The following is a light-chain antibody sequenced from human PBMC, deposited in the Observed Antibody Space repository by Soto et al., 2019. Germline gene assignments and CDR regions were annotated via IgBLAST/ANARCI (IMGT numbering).Light chain of an antibody. J-gene: IGLJ1*01. CDR3: SAYTSSSTYV. Sequence: QSVLTQPASVSGSPGQSITISCTGNSSDVGGYNYVSWYQQYPGKTPKLMIYDVSNRPSEVSNRFFGSKSGNTASLTISGLQAEDEADYYCSAYTSSSTYVFGAGTKSPS. V-gene: IGLV2-14*01. CDR2: DVS. CDR1: SSDVGGYNY.